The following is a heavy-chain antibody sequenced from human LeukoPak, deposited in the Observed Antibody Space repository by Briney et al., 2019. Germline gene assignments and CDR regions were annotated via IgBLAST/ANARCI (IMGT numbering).Heavy chain of an antibody. J-gene: IGHJ1*01. CDR2: INHSGST. V-gene: IGHV4-34*01. CDR3: ARESTGYSNLVRGSQH. Sequence: SETLSLTCAVYGGSFSGYYWSWIRQPPGKGLEWIGEINHSGSTNYNPSLKSRVTISVDTSKNQFSLKLSSVTTADTAVYYCARESTGYSNLVRGSQHWGQGTLVTVSS. D-gene: IGHD3-9*01. CDR1: GGSFSGYY.